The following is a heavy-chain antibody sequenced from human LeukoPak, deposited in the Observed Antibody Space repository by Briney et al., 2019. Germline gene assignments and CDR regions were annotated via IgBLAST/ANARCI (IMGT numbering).Heavy chain of an antibody. D-gene: IGHD3-16*01. CDR2: IHLDGRTT. CDR1: GFTFSSYW. CDR3: ARGGSPSDY. V-gene: IGHV3-74*01. J-gene: IGHJ4*02. Sequence: PGGSLRLSCAASGFTFSSYWMHWVRQRPGKGLVWVSRIHLDGRTTNYADSVKGRFTISGDNAKNTLSLEMNSLRPEDTAVYYCARGGSPSDYWGQGTLVSVSS.